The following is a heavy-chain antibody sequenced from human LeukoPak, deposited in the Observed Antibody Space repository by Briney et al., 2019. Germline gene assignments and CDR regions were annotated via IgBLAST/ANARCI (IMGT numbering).Heavy chain of an antibody. CDR2: IHYSGST. CDR3: AGRVGASIWTGMHF. Sequence: SETLSLNCTVSGVSISGGSFHWGWVRQPPGKGLEWIGNIHYSGSTYYNSSLKSPVSISVDTSKNHFSLQLSSVTAADTAVYYCAGRVGASIWTGMHFWGQGTLVAVSS. D-gene: IGHD1-26*01. V-gene: IGHV4-39*02. J-gene: IGHJ4*02. CDR1: GVSISGGSFH.